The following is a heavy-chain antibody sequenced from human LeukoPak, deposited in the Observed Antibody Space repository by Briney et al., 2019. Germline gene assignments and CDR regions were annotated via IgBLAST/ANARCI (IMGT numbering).Heavy chain of an antibody. D-gene: IGHD3-22*01. V-gene: IGHV3-30*18. CDR1: GFTFSSYG. CDR2: ISYDGSNK. CDR3: AKTYNYDSSGYYFDY. Sequence: GGSLRLSCAASGFTFSSYGMHWVRQAPGKGLEWVAVISYDGSNKYYADSVKGRFTISRDNSKNTLYLQINSLRAEDTAVYYCAKTYNYDSSGYYFDYWGQGTLVTVSS. J-gene: IGHJ4*02.